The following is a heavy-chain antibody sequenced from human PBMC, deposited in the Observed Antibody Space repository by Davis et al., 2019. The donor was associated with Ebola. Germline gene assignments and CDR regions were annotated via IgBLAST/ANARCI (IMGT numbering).Heavy chain of an antibody. CDR2: ISAYNGNT. J-gene: IGHJ4*02. CDR3: AREGVAATRGGFDY. Sequence: ASVKVSCKTSGYSFTGYYVHWVRQAPGQGLEWMGWISAYNGNTNYAQKLQGRVTMTTDTSASTAYMELSSLRSEDTAVYYCAREGVAATRGGFDYWGQGTLVTVSS. V-gene: IGHV1-18*01. CDR1: GYSFTGYY. D-gene: IGHD2-15*01.